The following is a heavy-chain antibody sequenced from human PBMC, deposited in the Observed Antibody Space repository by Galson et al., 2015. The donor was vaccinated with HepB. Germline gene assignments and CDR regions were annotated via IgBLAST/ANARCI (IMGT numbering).Heavy chain of an antibody. CDR3: ARDNGQIVVVMPDFDY. D-gene: IGHD3-22*01. V-gene: IGHV3-30-3*01. J-gene: IGHJ4*02. Sequence: SLRLSCAASEFTFSSYAMHWVRQAPGKGLEWVAVISYDGSNKYYADSVKGRFTISRDNSKNTLYLQMNSLRAEDTAVYYCARDNGQIVVVMPDFDYWGQGTLVTVSS. CDR1: EFTFSSYA. CDR2: ISYDGSNK.